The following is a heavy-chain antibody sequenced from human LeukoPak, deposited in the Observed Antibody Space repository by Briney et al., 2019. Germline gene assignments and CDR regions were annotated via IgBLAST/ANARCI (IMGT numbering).Heavy chain of an antibody. Sequence: QSGGSLGLSCEAPRFPFTSNEMTWARKAPGKGLGWVSYISSGSTIYYADSVKGRFTISRDNAKNSLYLQMNSLRAEDTAVYCCARNRYGSSYDAFDIWGQGTMVTVSS. CDR1: RFPFTSNE. V-gene: IGHV3-48*03. J-gene: IGHJ3*02. D-gene: IGHD3-10*01. CDR3: ARNRYGSSYDAFDI. CDR2: ISSGSTI.